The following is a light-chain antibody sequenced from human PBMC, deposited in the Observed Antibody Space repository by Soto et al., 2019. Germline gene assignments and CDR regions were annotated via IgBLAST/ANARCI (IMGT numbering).Light chain of an antibody. CDR3: QQYYNWPRT. Sequence: IVMTQSPGTLSLSPGDTATLSCRASQSLGSDLAWYQQKPGQAPRLIIFGASARPTGIPARISGSGSGTEVTLTISSLRSEDFEVYFCQQYYNWPRTFGQGTKVDIK. J-gene: IGKJ1*01. V-gene: IGKV3-15*01. CDR1: QSLGSD. CDR2: GAS.